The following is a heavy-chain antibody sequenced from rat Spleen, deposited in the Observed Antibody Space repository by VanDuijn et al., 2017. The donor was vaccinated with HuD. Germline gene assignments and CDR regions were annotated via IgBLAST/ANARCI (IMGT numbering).Heavy chain of an antibody. V-gene: IGHV5-20*01. CDR3: TTDRPGALMEA. D-gene: IGHD1-3*01. CDR2: LSYDGSKT. CDR1: GFTFSHYD. Sequence: EVQLVESGGGLVQPGRSMKLSCAASGFTFSHYDMAWVRQTPKKGLEWVAFLSYDGSKTFYRDSVKGRFTISRDNAKSTLFLQMDSLRSEDTATYYCTTDRPGALMEAWGQGVMVTVSS. J-gene: IGHJ2*01.